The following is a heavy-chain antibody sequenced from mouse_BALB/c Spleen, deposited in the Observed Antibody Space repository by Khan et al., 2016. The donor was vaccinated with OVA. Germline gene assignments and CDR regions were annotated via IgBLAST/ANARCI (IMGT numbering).Heavy chain of an antibody. D-gene: IGHD2-5*01. J-gene: IGHJ4*01. CDR1: GFTFSNYA. V-gene: IGHV5-6-5*01. CDR3: ARGYSNFVNPHYAMDY. Sequence: VQLKESGGGLVKPGGSLKLSCAASGFTFSNYAMSWVRQTPEKRLEGVASISSGGNTYYLDSVKGRFTISRDNVRNILYLQMSSLRSEDTAMYYCARGYSNFVNPHYAMDYWGQGTSVTVSS. CDR2: ISSGGNT.